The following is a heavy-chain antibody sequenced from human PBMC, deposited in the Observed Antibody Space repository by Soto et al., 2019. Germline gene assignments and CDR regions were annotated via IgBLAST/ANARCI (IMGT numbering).Heavy chain of an antibody. J-gene: IGHJ5*02. CDR2: ISGYDGNT. V-gene: IGHV1-18*01. CDR1: GYTFTRYG. Sequence: GASVKVSSKASGYTFTRYGIGWARQAPGQGLEWVGWISGYDGNTDYAHKFRGRVTMTTDTSTNTAYMDLRSLRSDDTAVYYCARHNSQWPNWFDPWGQGTPVTVSS. CDR3: ARHNSQWPNWFDP. D-gene: IGHD1-1*01.